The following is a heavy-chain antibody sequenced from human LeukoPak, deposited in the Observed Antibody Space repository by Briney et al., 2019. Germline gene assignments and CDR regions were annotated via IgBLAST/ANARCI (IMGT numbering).Heavy chain of an antibody. CDR2: MYLSGET. CDR3: ARDEQQPENNWFDP. CDR1: GASISSYY. V-gene: IGHV4-4*07. Sequence: PSETLSLTCTVSGASISSYYWSWIRQPAGRGLEWIGRMYLSGETNYNPSLKSRVTISVDTSKNQFSLKLSSVTAADTAVYYCARDEQQPENNWFDPWGQGTLVTVSS. J-gene: IGHJ5*02. D-gene: IGHD6-13*01.